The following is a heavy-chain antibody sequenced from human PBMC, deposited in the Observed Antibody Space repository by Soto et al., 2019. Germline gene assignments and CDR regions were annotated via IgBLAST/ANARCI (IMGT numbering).Heavy chain of an antibody. J-gene: IGHJ5*02. CDR3: AHPLSGPGDSTWFDP. CDR1: GFSLSTSGVG. Sequence: QITLKESGPTLVKPTQTLTLTCTFSGFSLSTSGVGVGWIRQPPGKALEWLALIYWDDDKRYSPSLKSRLTITKDTSKNQVVLTMTNMYPVDTATYYCAHPLSGPGDSTWFDPWGQGTLVTVSS. CDR2: IYWDDDK. V-gene: IGHV2-5*02. D-gene: IGHD2-21*01.